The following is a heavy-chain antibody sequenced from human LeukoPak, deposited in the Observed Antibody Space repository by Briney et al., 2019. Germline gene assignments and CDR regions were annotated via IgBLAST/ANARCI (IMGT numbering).Heavy chain of an antibody. CDR1: VFTFSSYA. CDR3: ANSYGSGRYC. V-gene: IGHV3-23*01. Sequence: QTVGALRLSCAASVFTFSSYAMSWVRQGLGGGREWGSAISGSGGSTYYADSVKGRFTISRDNSKNTLYLQMNSLRAEDTAVYYCANSYGSGRYCWGQRTLVTVSS. CDR2: ISGSGGST. J-gene: IGHJ4*02. D-gene: IGHD3-10*01.